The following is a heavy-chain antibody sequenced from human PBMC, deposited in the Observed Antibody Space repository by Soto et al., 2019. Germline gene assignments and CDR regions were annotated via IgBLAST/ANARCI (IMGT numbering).Heavy chain of an antibody. Sequence: GGSLRLSCAASGFTFSSYAMSWVRQAPGKGLEWVSAISGSGGSTYYADSVKGRFTISRDNSKNTLYLQMNSLRAEDTAVYYCAKDYYCSSTSCSFFDYWGQGTLVTVSS. J-gene: IGHJ4*02. CDR3: AKDYYCSSTSCSFFDY. D-gene: IGHD2-2*01. CDR2: ISGSGGST. V-gene: IGHV3-23*01. CDR1: GFTFSSYA.